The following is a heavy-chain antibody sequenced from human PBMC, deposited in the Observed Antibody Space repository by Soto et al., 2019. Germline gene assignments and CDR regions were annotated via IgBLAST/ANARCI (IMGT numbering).Heavy chain of an antibody. CDR3: ARDRVWPPSARSWFDP. D-gene: IGHD3-16*01. V-gene: IGHV1-2*02. Sequence: ASVKVSCKASGYTFTGYYMHWVRQAPGQGLEWMGWINPNSGGTNYAQKFQGRVTMTRDTSISTAYMELSRLRSDDTAVYYCARDRVWPPSARSWFDPWGQGTLVTVSS. CDR2: INPNSGGT. CDR1: GYTFTGYY. J-gene: IGHJ5*02.